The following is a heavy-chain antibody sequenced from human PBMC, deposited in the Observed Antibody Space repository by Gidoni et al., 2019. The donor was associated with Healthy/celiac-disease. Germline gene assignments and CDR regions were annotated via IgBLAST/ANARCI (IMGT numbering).Heavy chain of an antibody. CDR1: GGSFSGYS. Sequence: QVQLQQWGAGLLKPSETLSLTCAVYGGSFSGYSWSWIRQPPGKGLEWIGEINHSGSTNYNPSLKSRVTISVDTSKNQFSLKLSSVTAADTAVYYCTRLLPMVRGVLRRVDAFDIWGQGTMVTVSS. CDR3: TRLLPMVRGVLRRVDAFDI. V-gene: IGHV4-34*01. CDR2: INHSGST. D-gene: IGHD3-10*01. J-gene: IGHJ3*02.